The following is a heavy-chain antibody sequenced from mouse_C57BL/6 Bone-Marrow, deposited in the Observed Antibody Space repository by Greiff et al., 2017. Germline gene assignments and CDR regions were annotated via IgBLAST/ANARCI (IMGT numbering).Heavy chain of an antibody. CDR3: ARDGALLRPFAY. J-gene: IGHJ3*01. D-gene: IGHD1-2*01. Sequence: EVKLVESGGGLVKPGGSLKLSCAASGFTFSSYAMSWVRQTPEKRLEWVATISDGGSYTYYPDNVKGRFTISRDNAKNNLYLQMSHLKSEDTAMYYCARDGALLRPFAYWGQGTLVTVSA. V-gene: IGHV5-4*01. CDR2: ISDGGSYT. CDR1: GFTFSSYA.